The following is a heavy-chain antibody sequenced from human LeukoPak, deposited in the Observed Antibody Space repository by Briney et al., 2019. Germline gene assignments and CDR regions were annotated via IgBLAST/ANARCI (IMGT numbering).Heavy chain of an antibody. D-gene: IGHD4-23*01. CDR2: ISSSGSGGNT. CDR3: AGTHSTTVVTRAFHI. J-gene: IGHJ3*02. Sequence: GGSLRLSCAASGVTLSSYAMSWARQAPGKGLEWVSGISSSGSGGNTYYADLVKGRFTISRDNAKNSLYLQMNSLRAEDTAVYYCAGTHSTTVVTRAFHIWGQGTMVTVSS. V-gene: IGHV3-23*01. CDR1: GVTLSSYA.